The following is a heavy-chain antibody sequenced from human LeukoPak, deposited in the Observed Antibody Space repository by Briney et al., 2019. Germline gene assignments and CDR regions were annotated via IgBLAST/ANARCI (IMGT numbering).Heavy chain of an antibody. Sequence: ASVKVSCKASGYTFTNYYIHWVRQAPGQGLEWMGWINPNSGGTNYAQKFQGRVTMTRDTSISTAYMELSRLTSDDTAVYYCARDAIVRDYSNSDYWGQGTLVTVSS. V-gene: IGHV1-2*02. CDR3: ARDAIVRDYSNSDY. CDR2: INPNSGGT. CDR1: GYTFTNYY. D-gene: IGHD4-11*01. J-gene: IGHJ4*02.